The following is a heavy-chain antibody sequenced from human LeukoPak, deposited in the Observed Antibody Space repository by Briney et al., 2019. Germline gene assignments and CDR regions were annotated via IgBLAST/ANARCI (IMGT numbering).Heavy chain of an antibody. CDR1: GFTFDDYG. CDR3: ARDLGVVEWLRPTDY. CDR2: ISGSGGST. D-gene: IGHD5-12*01. V-gene: IGHV3-23*01. J-gene: IGHJ4*02. Sequence: GGSLRLSCAASGFTFDDYGMIWVRQAPGKGLEWVSAISGSGGSTYYADSVKGRFTISRDNSRNTLYLQMNSLRAEDTAVYYCARDLGVVEWLRPTDYWGQGTLVTVSS.